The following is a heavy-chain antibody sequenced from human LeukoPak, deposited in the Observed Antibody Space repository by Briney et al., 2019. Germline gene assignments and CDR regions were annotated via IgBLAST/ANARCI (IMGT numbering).Heavy chain of an antibody. Sequence: GGSLRLSCAPPGFTFSDYYMSGIGQAPGRGPEGISYISGSGSSIYYADSAKGRFTISRDNAKNSLYLQMNGLTVDDTAMYYCARLPITVTTLDYWGQGTLVTVSS. V-gene: IGHV3-11*01. CDR1: GFTFSDYY. CDR3: ARLPITVTTLDY. J-gene: IGHJ4*02. D-gene: IGHD4-17*01. CDR2: ISGSGSSI.